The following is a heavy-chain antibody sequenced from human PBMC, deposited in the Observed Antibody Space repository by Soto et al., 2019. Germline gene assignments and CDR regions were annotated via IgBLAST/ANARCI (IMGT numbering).Heavy chain of an antibody. J-gene: IGHJ3*02. CDR3: AKDQGSGWYSAFDI. CDR2: ISYDGSNK. V-gene: IGHV3-30*18. Sequence: ESGGGVVQPGRSLRLSCAASGFTFSSYGMHWVRQAPGKGLEWVAVISYDGSNKYYADSVKGRFTISRDNSKNTLYLQMNSLRAEDTAVYYCAKDQGSGWYSAFDIWGQGTMVTVSS. D-gene: IGHD6-19*01. CDR1: GFTFSSYG.